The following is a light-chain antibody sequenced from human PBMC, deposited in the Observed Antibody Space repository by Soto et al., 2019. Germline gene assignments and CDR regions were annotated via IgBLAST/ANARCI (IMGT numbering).Light chain of an antibody. V-gene: IGKV4-1*01. J-gene: IGKJ5*01. CDR1: QSVFYSSNNKNY. CDR2: WAS. CDR3: QQRSNWPT. Sequence: DVVMTQSPDSLAVSLGERATINCKSSQSVFYSSNNKNYLAWYQQKLGQPPKLLIYWASTRESGVPDRFSASGSGTDFTLTISSLEPEDFAVYYCQQRSNWPTFGQGTRLEIK.